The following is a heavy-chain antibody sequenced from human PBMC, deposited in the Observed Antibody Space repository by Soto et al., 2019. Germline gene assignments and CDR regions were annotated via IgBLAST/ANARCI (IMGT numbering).Heavy chain of an antibody. D-gene: IGHD3-10*01. Sequence: EVQLLESGGGLVQPGGSLRLSCAASAFTFSSYAMSWVRHAPGKGLEWVSAISGSGGSTYYADSVKGRFTISRDNSKNTLYLQINSLRAEDTAVYYCPKDRVPLRGVIVRTAFDIWGQGTMVTVSS. CDR3: PKDRVPLRGVIVRTAFDI. J-gene: IGHJ3*02. V-gene: IGHV3-23*01. CDR2: ISGSGGST. CDR1: AFTFSSYA.